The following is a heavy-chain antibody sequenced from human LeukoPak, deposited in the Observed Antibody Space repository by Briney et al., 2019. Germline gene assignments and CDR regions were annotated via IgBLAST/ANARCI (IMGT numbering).Heavy chain of an antibody. D-gene: IGHD1-26*01. CDR2: ISGSNSYI. CDR1: GFTFSSYT. Sequence: KSGGSLRLSCAASGFTFSSYTMHWIRQAPGKGLEWVSSISGSNSYIFYADSVKGRFTVSRDNAKDSLYLQMNSLRAEDTAVYYCARVRYSGSYCLYWGQGTLVTVSS. J-gene: IGHJ4*02. V-gene: IGHV3-21*01. CDR3: ARVRYSGSYCLY.